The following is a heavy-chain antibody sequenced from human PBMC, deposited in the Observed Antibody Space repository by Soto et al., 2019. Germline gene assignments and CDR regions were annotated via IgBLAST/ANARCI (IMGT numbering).Heavy chain of an antibody. CDR3: ARWGTTGGLDV. D-gene: IGHD3-16*01. CDR1: GFTFRSYV. Sequence: QVQLVESGGGVVQPGTSLRLSCVGSGFTFRSYVIHWVRQAPGKGLEWVALTSYDGSNNFYGESVKGRLTISRDNSRNTVELQMDSLRLEDTAVYYCARWGTTGGLDVWGQGTLVSVSS. V-gene: IGHV3-33*05. J-gene: IGHJ4*02. CDR2: TSYDGSNN.